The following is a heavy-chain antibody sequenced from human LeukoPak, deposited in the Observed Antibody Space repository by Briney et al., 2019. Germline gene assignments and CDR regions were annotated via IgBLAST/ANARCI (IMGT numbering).Heavy chain of an antibody. J-gene: IGHJ6*03. Sequence: SETLSLTCTVSGGSTSSYYWSWIRQPPGKGLEWIGYIYYSGSTNYNPSLKSRVTISVDTSKNQFSLKLSSVTAADTAVYYCARAQLPYDILTGYYPPYMDVWGKGTTVTVSS. CDR1: GGSTSSYY. D-gene: IGHD3-9*01. CDR2: IYYSGST. V-gene: IGHV4-59*01. CDR3: ARAQLPYDILTGYYPPYMDV.